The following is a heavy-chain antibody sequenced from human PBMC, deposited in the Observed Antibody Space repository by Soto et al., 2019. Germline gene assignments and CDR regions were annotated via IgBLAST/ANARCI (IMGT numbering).Heavy chain of an antibody. J-gene: IGHJ2*01. Sequence: QLQLQESGPGLVKPSETLSLTCTVSGGSISSSSYYWGWIRQPPGKGLEWIGSIYYSGRTYYNPSLKSRVTLSVDTSKNQVSLKLSSVTAADTAVYYCARPTRDANDFWSGWTQRYFDLWGRGTLVTVSS. CDR3: ARPTRDANDFWSGWTQRYFDL. CDR1: GGSISSSSYY. CDR2: IYYSGRT. D-gene: IGHD3-3*01. V-gene: IGHV4-39*01.